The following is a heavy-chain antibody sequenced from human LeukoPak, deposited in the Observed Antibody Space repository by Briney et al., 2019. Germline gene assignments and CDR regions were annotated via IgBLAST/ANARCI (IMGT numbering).Heavy chain of an antibody. CDR2: IYYSGST. Sequence: PSETLSLTCTVSGGSISSYYWSWIRQPPGKGLEWIGYIYYSGSTNYNPSLKSRVTISVDTSKNQFSLKLSSVTAADTAVYYCARVGRLWFGESDSPYYYYYMDVWGKGTTVTVSS. V-gene: IGHV4-59*08. D-gene: IGHD3-10*01. J-gene: IGHJ6*03. CDR3: ARVGRLWFGESDSPYYYYYMDV. CDR1: GGSISSYY.